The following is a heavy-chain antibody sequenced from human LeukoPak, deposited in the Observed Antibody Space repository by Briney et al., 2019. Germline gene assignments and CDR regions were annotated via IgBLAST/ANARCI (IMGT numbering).Heavy chain of an antibody. Sequence: SETLSLTCAVYGGSFSGYYWSWIRQPPGKGLEWIGEINHSGSTNYNPSLKSRVTISVDTSKNQFSLKLSSVTAADTAVYYCARAKYYYDSSGYSLPIVRFDYWGQGTLVTVSS. D-gene: IGHD3-22*01. J-gene: IGHJ4*02. CDR2: INHSGST. CDR3: ARAKYYYDSSGYSLPIVRFDY. V-gene: IGHV4-34*01. CDR1: GGSFSGYY.